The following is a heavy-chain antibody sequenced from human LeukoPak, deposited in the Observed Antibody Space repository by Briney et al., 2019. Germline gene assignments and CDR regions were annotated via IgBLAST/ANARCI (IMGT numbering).Heavy chain of an antibody. V-gene: IGHV3-23*01. CDR1: GFTFSSYT. Sequence: PGGSLRLSCAASGFTFSSYTMSWVRQAPGKGLERVSAISGSGGYTYYADSVKGRFTISRDNSKNTLYLQMNSLRAEDTAVYYCAKGRGVPLWFGELYPYWGQGTLVTVSS. J-gene: IGHJ4*02. CDR2: ISGSGGYT. D-gene: IGHD3-10*01. CDR3: AKGRGVPLWFGELYPY.